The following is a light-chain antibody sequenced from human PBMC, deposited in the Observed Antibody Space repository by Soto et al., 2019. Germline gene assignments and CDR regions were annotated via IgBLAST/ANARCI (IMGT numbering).Light chain of an antibody. CDR3: QQRSNWTPWT. J-gene: IGKJ1*01. CDR2: DAS. Sequence: EFVLTQSPSTLCVSPGERATLSCRASQSVRSYLAWYQQKTGQDPRLLIYDASNRATGIPARFSGSGSETYFTLTISSLEPEDFAGSYCQQRSNWTPWTFGQGTKVEI. CDR1: QSVRSY. V-gene: IGKV3-11*01.